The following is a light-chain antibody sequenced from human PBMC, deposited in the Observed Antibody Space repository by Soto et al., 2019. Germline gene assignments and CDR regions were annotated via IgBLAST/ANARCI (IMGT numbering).Light chain of an antibody. V-gene: IGKV1-5*03. CDR1: ESIDSW. Sequence: DIQMTQSPSTLSASVGDRVTITCRASESIDSWLAWHQQKPGRAPKLLISKASSLESGVPSRFSGSGFGTEFTLTISSLRADDFATYYCQQYNSYRAFGQGTKVEI. CDR3: QQYNSYRA. J-gene: IGKJ1*01. CDR2: KAS.